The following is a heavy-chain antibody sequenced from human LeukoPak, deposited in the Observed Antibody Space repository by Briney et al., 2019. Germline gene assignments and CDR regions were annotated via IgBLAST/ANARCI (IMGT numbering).Heavy chain of an antibody. V-gene: IGHV4-39*01. Sequence: PSETLSLTCTVSGGSISSSSYYWGWIRQPPGKGLEWIGSIYYSGSTYYNPSLKSRVTISVDTSKNRFSLKLSSVTAADTAVYYCARLVVPAAIPIDYWGQGTLVTVSS. J-gene: IGHJ4*02. D-gene: IGHD2-2*01. CDR1: GGSISSSSYY. CDR2: IYYSGST. CDR3: ARLVVPAAIPIDY.